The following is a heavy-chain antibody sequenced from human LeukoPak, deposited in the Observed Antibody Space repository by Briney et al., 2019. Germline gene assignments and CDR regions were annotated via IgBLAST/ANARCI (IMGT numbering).Heavy chain of an antibody. CDR1: GGSFSGYY. CDR2: INHSGST. D-gene: IGHD5-18*01. CDR3: ARGVDTAMAIDY. V-gene: IGHV4-34*01. Sequence: PSETLSLTCAVYGGSFSGYYWSWIRQPPGKGLEWIGEINHSGSTNYNPSLKSRVTISVDTSKNQSSLKLSSVPAADTAVYYCARGVDTAMAIDYWGQGTLVTVSS. J-gene: IGHJ4*02.